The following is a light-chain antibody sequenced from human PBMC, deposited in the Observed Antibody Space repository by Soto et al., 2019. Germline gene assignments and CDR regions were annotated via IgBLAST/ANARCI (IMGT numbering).Light chain of an antibody. CDR2: GAS. Sequence: EIVLTQSPGTLSLSPGERATLSCRASQSVSSSYLAWYQQKPGQAPRLLIYGASSRATGIPDRFSGSGSGTDFTLTISRLEPEDFAVHYCQQYGSSPLYTFGQGTQVEIK. J-gene: IGKJ2*01. V-gene: IGKV3-20*01. CDR3: QQYGSSPLYT. CDR1: QSVSSSY.